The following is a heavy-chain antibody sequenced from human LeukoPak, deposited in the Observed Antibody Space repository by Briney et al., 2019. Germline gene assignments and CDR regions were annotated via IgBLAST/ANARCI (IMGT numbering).Heavy chain of an antibody. Sequence: GESLKISCKASGYSFTTYWIAWVRQMPGKGLECMGVIYPGDSDTRYSPSFQGQVTISADKSISTAYLQWNSLKASDTAMYYCARLTYYDNSGYLWGQGTLVTASS. CDR1: GYSFTTYW. J-gene: IGHJ4*02. CDR3: ARLTYYDNSGYL. CDR2: IYPGDSDT. V-gene: IGHV5-51*01. D-gene: IGHD3-22*01.